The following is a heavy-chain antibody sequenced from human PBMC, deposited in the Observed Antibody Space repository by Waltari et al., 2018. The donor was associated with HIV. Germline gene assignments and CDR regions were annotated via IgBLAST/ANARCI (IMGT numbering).Heavy chain of an antibody. D-gene: IGHD1-20*01. Sequence: EVQLVQSGAEVKKPGESLKISCKGSGYSFNTYWIGWVRQMPGKGLECMGFIDPGESDVRDSPSFQGQVTISADKSISTAYLQWNSLKASDTAMYYCARQPANPYNRNDGVWYFDLWGRGTLVTVSS. CDR2: IDPGESDV. CDR1: GYSFNTYW. CDR3: ARQPANPYNRNDGVWYFDL. V-gene: IGHV5-51*01. J-gene: IGHJ2*01.